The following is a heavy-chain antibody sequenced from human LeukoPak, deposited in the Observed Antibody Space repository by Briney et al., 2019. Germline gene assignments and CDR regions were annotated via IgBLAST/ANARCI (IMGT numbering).Heavy chain of an antibody. CDR2: IYNAKNT. V-gene: IGHV4-59*08. CDR1: GASTSSRY. CDR3: AQTTGWPGFDF. Sequence: SETLSLTCSASGASTSSRYWSWIRQFPGGTLEWIGHIYNAKNTNYNSSLTSRVTISVDTSRNQFSLSLTSLTAADTAIYYCAQTTGWPGFDFWGPGALVTVSS. D-gene: IGHD6-19*01. J-gene: IGHJ4*02.